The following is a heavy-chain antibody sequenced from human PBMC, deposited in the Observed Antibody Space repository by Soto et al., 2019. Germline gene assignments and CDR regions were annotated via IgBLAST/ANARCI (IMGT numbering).Heavy chain of an antibody. D-gene: IGHD3-10*01. CDR3: ARGRSVLLWFGENWFHP. CDR2: INHSGST. J-gene: IGHJ5*02. CDR1: GGSLSGYY. V-gene: IGHV4-34*01. Sequence: SETLSLTCAVYGGSLSGYYWSWIRQPPGKGLEWIGEINHSGSTNYNPSLKSRVTISVDTSKNQFSLKLSSVTAADTAVYYCARGRSVLLWFGENWFHPWGQGTLVTVS.